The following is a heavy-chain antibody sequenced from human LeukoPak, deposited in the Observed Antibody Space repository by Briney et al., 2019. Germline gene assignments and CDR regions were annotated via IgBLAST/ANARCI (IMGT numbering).Heavy chain of an antibody. Sequence: ASVKVSCKASGYTFTGYYMHWVRQAPGQGLEWMGWINPNSGGTNYAQKFQGWVTMTRDTSISTAYMELSRLRSDDTAVYYCARERVRGVSGDYYGMDVWGKGTTVTVSS. CDR1: GYTFTGYY. CDR2: INPNSGGT. J-gene: IGHJ6*04. CDR3: ARERVRGVSGDYYGMDV. V-gene: IGHV1-2*04. D-gene: IGHD3-10*01.